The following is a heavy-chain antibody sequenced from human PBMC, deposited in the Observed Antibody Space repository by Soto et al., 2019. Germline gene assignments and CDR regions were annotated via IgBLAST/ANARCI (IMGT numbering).Heavy chain of an antibody. CDR2: IKSKTDGGTT. J-gene: IGHJ6*01. D-gene: IGHD1-1*01. Sequence: PGGSLRLSCAASGFTFSNAWMSWVRQAPGKGLEWVGRIKSKTDGGTTDYAAPVKGRFTVSRDDSKNTLYLQMNSLKTEDTAVYYCTTNGRDYYGMDVWGQGTTVTVAS. CDR3: TTNGRDYYGMDV. CDR1: GFTFSNAW. V-gene: IGHV3-15*01.